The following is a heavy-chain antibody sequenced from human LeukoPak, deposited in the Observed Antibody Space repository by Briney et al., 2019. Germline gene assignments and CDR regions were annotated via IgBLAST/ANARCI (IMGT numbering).Heavy chain of an antibody. V-gene: IGHV4-39*01. CDR1: GGSITSSSYY. CDR2: IYYTGGT. D-gene: IGHD4-11*01. J-gene: IGHJ4*02. CDR3: ARHGVTRVTLVQVYYFDY. Sequence: SETLSLTCSVSGGSITSSSYYWGWIRQPPEKGLEWIGTIYYTGGTYYSPSLRSRVTMSVDTSKNQFSLKLSSVTAADTAVYYCARHGVTRVTLVQVYYFDYWGQGTLVTVSS.